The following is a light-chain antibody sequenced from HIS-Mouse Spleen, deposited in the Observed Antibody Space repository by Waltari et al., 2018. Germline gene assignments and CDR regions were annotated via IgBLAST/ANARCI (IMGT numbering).Light chain of an antibody. V-gene: IGKV1-9*01. Sequence: DIQLTQSQSFLSASVGDRVTITCRASQGISSYLAWYQQKPGKAPKLLIYAASTLQSGVPSRFSGSGSVTEFTLTISSLQPEDFATYDCQQLNSYPQETFGGGTKVEIK. CDR2: AAS. CDR1: QGISSY. CDR3: QQLNSYPQET. J-gene: IGKJ4*01.